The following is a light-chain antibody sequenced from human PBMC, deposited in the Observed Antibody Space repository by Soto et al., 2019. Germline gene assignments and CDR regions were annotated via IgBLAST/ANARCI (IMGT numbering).Light chain of an antibody. Sequence: EIVLTQSPGSVSLSPGERATLSCRASETVKKNSLAWYQQKPGQAPRLLIYGASRRATGIPDSFSGSGSETDFILPISRLEPDNSAVYYCQQNVISPLTFGGGTKVEI. CDR3: QQNVISPLT. CDR2: GAS. J-gene: IGKJ4*02. V-gene: IGKV3-20*01. CDR1: ETVKKNS.